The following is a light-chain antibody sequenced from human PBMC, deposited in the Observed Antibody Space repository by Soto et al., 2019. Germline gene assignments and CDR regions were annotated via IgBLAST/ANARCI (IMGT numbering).Light chain of an antibody. CDR1: QSLNNY. V-gene: IGKV3-20*01. J-gene: IGKJ1*01. Sequence: TQSPSTLSASVGDRVTITCRASQSLNNYLAWYQQKPGRAPRLLFYAATRRATGIPDRFSGSGSGTDFTLTISTLEPADFAVYYCHHFGSSPETFGHGTKVE. CDR3: HHFGSSPET. CDR2: AAT.